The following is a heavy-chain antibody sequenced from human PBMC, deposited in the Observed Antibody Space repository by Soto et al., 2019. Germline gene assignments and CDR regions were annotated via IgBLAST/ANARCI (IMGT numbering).Heavy chain of an antibody. D-gene: IGHD2-15*01. V-gene: IGHV4-31*02. Sequence: GSGGIISGCRDYVSWLPQDPGKGLEWIGNIYFTGNTDYNPSLKSRLTISIDTSKNHFSLKLTSVTAADTAVYYCARGVAATPLSGSSWFDPWGQG. CDR1: GGIISGCRDY. CDR3: ARGVAATPLSGSSWFDP. CDR2: IYFTGNT. J-gene: IGHJ5*02.